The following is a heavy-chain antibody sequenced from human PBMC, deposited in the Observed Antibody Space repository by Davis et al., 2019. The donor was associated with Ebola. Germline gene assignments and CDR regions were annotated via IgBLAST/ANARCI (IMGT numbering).Heavy chain of an antibody. V-gene: IGHV3-23*01. CDR1: GFTFSSYA. CDR2: ISMSGGST. CDR3: VQGTTSCHV. J-gene: IGHJ4*02. D-gene: IGHD2-2*01. Sequence: GESLKISCAGSGFTFSSYAMTWVRQAPGKGLECVAAISMSGGSTDYADSVKGRFTISRDNSKNMLYLQINSLRVEDTALYYCVQGTTSCHVWGQGTLVTVSS.